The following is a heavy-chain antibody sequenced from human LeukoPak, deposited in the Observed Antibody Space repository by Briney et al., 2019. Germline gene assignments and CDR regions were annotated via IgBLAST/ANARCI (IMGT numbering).Heavy chain of an antibody. CDR1: GFTFSSYS. CDR3: AKCYDYYGSGSYGDY. J-gene: IGHJ4*02. D-gene: IGHD3-10*01. Sequence: GGSLRLSCAASGFTFSSYSMNWVRQAPGKGLEWVSSISSSSSYIYYADSVKGRFTISRDNAKNSLYLQMNSLRAEDTAVYYCAKCYDYYGSGSYGDYWGQGTLVTVSS. V-gene: IGHV3-21*04. CDR2: ISSSSSYI.